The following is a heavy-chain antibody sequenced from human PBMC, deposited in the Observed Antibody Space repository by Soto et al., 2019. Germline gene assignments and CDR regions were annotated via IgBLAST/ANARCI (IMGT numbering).Heavy chain of an antibody. Sequence: GGSLRLSCAASGFTFSSFWMHWVRQAPGKGLEWVSRASPDGTSTSYADSVKSRFTISRNNAKNTLFMQMNSLRDEDSAVYYCTTHGSGDYFLFDPWGQGTLVTVSS. CDR1: GFTFSSFW. J-gene: IGHJ5*02. V-gene: IGHV3-74*01. CDR2: ASPDGTST. D-gene: IGHD4-17*01. CDR3: TTHGSGDYFLFDP.